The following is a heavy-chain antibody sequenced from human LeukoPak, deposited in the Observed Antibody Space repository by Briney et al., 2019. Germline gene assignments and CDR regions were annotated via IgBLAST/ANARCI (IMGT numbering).Heavy chain of an antibody. D-gene: IGHD3-16*01. J-gene: IGHJ4*02. Sequence: SETLSLTCTVSGGSISSYYWSWIRQPPGKGREWIGYIYYSGSTNYNPSLKSRVTISVDTSKNQFSLKLSSVTAADTAVYYCARAWGENYFDYWGQGTLVTVSS. V-gene: IGHV4-59*12. CDR2: IYYSGST. CDR3: ARAWGENYFDY. CDR1: GGSISSYY.